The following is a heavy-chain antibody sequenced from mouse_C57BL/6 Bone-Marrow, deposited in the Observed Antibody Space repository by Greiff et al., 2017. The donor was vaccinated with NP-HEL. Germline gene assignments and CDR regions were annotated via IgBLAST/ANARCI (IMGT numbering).Heavy chain of an antibody. Sequence: QVTLKESGPGILQPSQTLSLTCSFSGFSLSTFGMGVGWIRQPSGKGLEWLAHIWWDDDKYYNPALKSRLTISKDTSKNQVFLKIANVDTADTATYYCARMRYYYCSIYYAMDYWGQGTSVTVSS. CDR1: GFSLSTFGMG. D-gene: IGHD1-1*01. CDR3: ARMRYYYCSIYYAMDY. J-gene: IGHJ4*01. V-gene: IGHV8-8*01. CDR2: IWWDDDK.